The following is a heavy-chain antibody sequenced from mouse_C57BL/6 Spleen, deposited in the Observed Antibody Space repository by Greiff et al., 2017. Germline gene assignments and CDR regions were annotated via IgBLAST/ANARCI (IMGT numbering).Heavy chain of an antibody. J-gene: IGHJ3*01. CDR3: AIDGVSWFAY. Sequence: VQLQQPGAELVKPGASVKVSCKASGYTFPSYWMHWVKQRPGQGLEWIGRINPSDSDTNYNQQFKGKATLTVDKSSSTAYMRLSSLTSAYSAFYYCAIDGVSWFAYWGQGTLVTVSA. CDR1: GYTFPSYW. V-gene: IGHV1-74*01. CDR2: INPSDSDT.